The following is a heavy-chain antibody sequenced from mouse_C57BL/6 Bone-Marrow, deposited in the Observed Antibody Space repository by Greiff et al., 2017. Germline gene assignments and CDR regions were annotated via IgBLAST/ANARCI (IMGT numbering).Heavy chain of an antibody. V-gene: IGHV1-64*01. J-gene: IGHJ4*01. Sequence: VQLKQPGAELVKPGASVKLSCKASGYTFTSYWMHWVKQRPGQGLEWIGMIHPNSGSTNYNEKFKSKATLTVDKSSSTAYMQLSSLTSEDSAVYYCARWLLRIYYAMDYWGQGTSVTVSS. CDR1: GYTFTSYW. CDR2: IHPNSGST. CDR3: ARWLLRIYYAMDY. D-gene: IGHD2-3*01.